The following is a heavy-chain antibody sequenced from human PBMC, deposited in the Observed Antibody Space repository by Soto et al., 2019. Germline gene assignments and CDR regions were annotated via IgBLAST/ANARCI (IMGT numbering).Heavy chain of an antibody. CDR1: GFTSDDYDYA. CDR3: SRDGDFYGLDV. J-gene: IGHJ6*02. Sequence: LRLSCTFSGFTSDDYDYALTWVRQAPGRGLQWLGLIRGSTYGGTTEYAASVKGRFTISRDDSKGITYLQMNSLKTEDTAVYYCSRDGDFYGLDVWGQGTTVTVSS. D-gene: IGHD3-3*01. CDR2: IRGSTYGGTT. V-gene: IGHV3-49*04.